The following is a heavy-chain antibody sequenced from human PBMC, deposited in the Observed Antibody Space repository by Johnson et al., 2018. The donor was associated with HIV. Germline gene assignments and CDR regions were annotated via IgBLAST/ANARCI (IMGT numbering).Heavy chain of an antibody. CDR3: AKDRGTTRAFDI. J-gene: IGHJ3*02. D-gene: IGHD2/OR15-2a*01. CDR1: GFTFSSYG. Sequence: VQLVESGGGVVQPGRSLRLSCAASGFTFSSYGMHWVRQAPGKGVEWVAVIWYDGSNKYYADSVKGRFTISRDNSKNTLYLQMNSLRAEDTAVYYCAKDRGTTRAFDIWGQGTMVTVSS. CDR2: IWYDGSNK. V-gene: IGHV3-33*06.